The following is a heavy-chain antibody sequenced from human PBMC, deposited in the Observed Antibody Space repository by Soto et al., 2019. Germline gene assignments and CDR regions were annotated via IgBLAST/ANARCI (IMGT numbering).Heavy chain of an antibody. V-gene: IGHV1-69*13. CDR3: ARNYGSGFYYGMDV. Sequence: GASVKVSCKASGGTFSSYAISWVRQAPGQGLEWMGGIIPIFGTANYAQKFQGRVTITADESTSTAYMELSSLRSEDTAVYYCARNYGSGFYYGMDVWGQGTTVTVSS. J-gene: IGHJ6*02. CDR2: IIPIFGTA. CDR1: GGTFSSYA. D-gene: IGHD3-10*01.